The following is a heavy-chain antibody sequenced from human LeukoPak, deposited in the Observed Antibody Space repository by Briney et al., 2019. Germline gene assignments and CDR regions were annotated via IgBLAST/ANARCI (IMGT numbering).Heavy chain of an antibody. Sequence: SQTLSPTCTVSGGSISSGSYYWSWIRQPAGKGLEWIGRIYTSGSTNYNPSLKSRVTISVDTSKNQFSLKLSSMTAADTAVYYCARAIGRDNWFDPWGQGTLVTVSS. CDR3: ARAIGRDNWFDP. CDR1: GGSISSGSYY. J-gene: IGHJ5*02. CDR2: IYTSGST. V-gene: IGHV4-61*02. D-gene: IGHD1-26*01.